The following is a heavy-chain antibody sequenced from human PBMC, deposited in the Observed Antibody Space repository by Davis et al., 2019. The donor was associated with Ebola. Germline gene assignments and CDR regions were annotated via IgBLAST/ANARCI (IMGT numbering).Heavy chain of an antibody. CDR2: ISSSSSYI. CDR1: GFTFSSYS. CDR3: ARGPIVVVPAAIGPGYYYYYYGMDV. J-gene: IGHJ6*02. Sequence: PGGSLRLSCAASGFTFSSYSMNWVRQAPGKGLEWVSSISSSSSYIYYADSVKGRFTISRDNAKNSLYLQMNSLRAEDTAVYYCARGPIVVVPAAIGPGYYYYYYGMDVWGQGTTVTVSS. D-gene: IGHD2-2*01. V-gene: IGHV3-21*04.